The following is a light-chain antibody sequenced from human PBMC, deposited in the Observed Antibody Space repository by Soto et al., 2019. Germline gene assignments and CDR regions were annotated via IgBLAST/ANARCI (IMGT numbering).Light chain of an antibody. Sequence: QSVLTQPPSVSGAPGQRVTISCTGSSSNIGAGYDVHWYQQLPGTAPKLLIYGNSNRPSGVPDRFSGSKSGTSASLAITGLQAEEEADYYCQSYDSSLTPYVFGTGTKVTVL. CDR2: GNS. V-gene: IGLV1-40*01. CDR1: SSNIGAGYD. J-gene: IGLJ1*01. CDR3: QSYDSSLTPYV.